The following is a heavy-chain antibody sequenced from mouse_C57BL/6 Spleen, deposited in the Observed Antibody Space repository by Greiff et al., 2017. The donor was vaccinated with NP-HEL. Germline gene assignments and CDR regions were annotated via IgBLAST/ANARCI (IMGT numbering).Heavy chain of an antibody. V-gene: IGHV1-15*01. J-gene: IGHJ2*01. CDR3: TEGLGYYFDY. CDR1: GYTFTDYE. CDR2: IDPETGGT. D-gene: IGHD4-1*01. Sequence: QVQLQQSGAELVRPGASVTLSCKASGYTFTDYEMHWVKQTPVHGLEWIGAIDPETGGTAYNQKFKGKAILTADKSSSTAYMELRSLTSEDSAVYYCTEGLGYYFDYWGQGTTLTVSS.